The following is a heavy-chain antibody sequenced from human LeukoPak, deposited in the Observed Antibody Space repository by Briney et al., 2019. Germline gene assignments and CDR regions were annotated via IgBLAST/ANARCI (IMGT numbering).Heavy chain of an antibody. Sequence: GGSLRLSCAASGFTFSSYWMSWVRQAPGKGLEWVANIKQDGSEKYYVDSVKGRFTISRDNAKNSLYLQMNSLRAEDTAVYYCARVGYIVAYAFDIWGQGTMVTVSS. J-gene: IGHJ3*02. V-gene: IGHV3-7*04. D-gene: IGHD2-15*01. CDR3: ARVGYIVAYAFDI. CDR1: GFTFSSYW. CDR2: IKQDGSEK.